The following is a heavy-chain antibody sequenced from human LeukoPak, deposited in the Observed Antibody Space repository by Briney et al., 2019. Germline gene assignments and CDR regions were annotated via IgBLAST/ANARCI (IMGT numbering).Heavy chain of an antibody. CDR1: GYSISSGYY. Sequence: SETLSLTCTVSGYSISSGYYWGWIRQPPGKGLEWIGSIYHSGSTYYNPSLKSRVTISVDTSKNQFSLKLSSVTAADTAVYYCAVQFDAYDFWSGYYTSGIIDYWGQGTLVTVSS. V-gene: IGHV4-38-2*02. D-gene: IGHD3-3*01. CDR2: IYHSGST. CDR3: AVQFDAYDFWSGYYTSGIIDY. J-gene: IGHJ4*02.